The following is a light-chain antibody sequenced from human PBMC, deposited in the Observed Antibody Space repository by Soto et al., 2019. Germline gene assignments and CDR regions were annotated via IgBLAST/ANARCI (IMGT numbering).Light chain of an antibody. CDR2: DGA. Sequence: ETILTQSPDTLSLSPGDRATLSCRASQTIFNKYIAWYQQRPGQAVTILIYDGATRAPGISERFSGGGSGTDFTLTISRLEPEDFAVYYCQHYDGSPRTFGQGTKVEVK. V-gene: IGKV3-20*01. CDR1: QTIFNKY. CDR3: QHYDGSPRT. J-gene: IGKJ1*01.